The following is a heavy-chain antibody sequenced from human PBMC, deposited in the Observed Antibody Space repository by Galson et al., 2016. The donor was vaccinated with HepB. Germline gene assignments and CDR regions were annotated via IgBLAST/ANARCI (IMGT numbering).Heavy chain of an antibody. CDR2: ISSSSSTI. J-gene: IGHJ6*02. CDR3: ARDLSSGWYSPYYYYGMDV. V-gene: IGHV3-48*02. CDR1: GFTFSSYS. Sequence: SLRLSCAASGFTFSSYSMNWVRQAPGKGLEWVSYISSSSSTIYYEDAVKGRFTISRDNAKNSLYLQMNSLRDEDTAVYYCARDLSSGWYSPYYYYGMDVWGQGTTVTVSS. D-gene: IGHD6-19*01.